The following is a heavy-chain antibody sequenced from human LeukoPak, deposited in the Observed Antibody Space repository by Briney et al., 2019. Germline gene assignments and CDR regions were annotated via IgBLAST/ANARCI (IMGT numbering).Heavy chain of an antibody. CDR1: GYTFTGYY. CDR2: INPNSGGT. V-gene: IGHV1-2*02. CDR3: ARGYCSGGSCHSPYNWFDP. D-gene: IGHD2-15*01. Sequence: ASVKVSCKASGYTFTGYYMHWVRQAPGQGLEWMGWINPNSGGTNYAQKFQGRVTMTRDTSISTAYMELSRLRSDDTAVYYCARGYCSGGSCHSPYNWFDPWGQGTLVTVSS. J-gene: IGHJ5*02.